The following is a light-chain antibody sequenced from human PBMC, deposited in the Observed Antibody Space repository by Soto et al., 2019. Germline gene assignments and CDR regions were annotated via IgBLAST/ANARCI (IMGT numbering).Light chain of an antibody. CDR3: QNYDSSPYT. V-gene: IGKV3-20*01. J-gene: IGKJ5*01. CDR1: QSVASNS. Sequence: ETVLTQSPGTLSLSPGETATLSSRASQSVASNSLAWYQQKPGQAPRLLVYGASGRATDIPDRFSGRGSGTDFTLTINRLEPEDFAVYYCQNYDSSPYTFGQGTRREIK. CDR2: GAS.